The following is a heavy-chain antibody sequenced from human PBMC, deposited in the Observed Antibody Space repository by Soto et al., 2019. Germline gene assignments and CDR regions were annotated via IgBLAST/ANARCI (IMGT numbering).Heavy chain of an antibody. D-gene: IGHD3-10*01. Sequence: SETLSLTCTVSGGSISSSSYYWGWIRQPPGKGLEWIGSIYYSGSTYYNPSLKSRVTISVDTSKNQFSLKLSSVTAADTAVYYCATWAVLLWFGESHPHAYYFDYWGQGTLVTVSS. J-gene: IGHJ4*02. V-gene: IGHV4-39*01. CDR1: GGSISSSSYY. CDR2: IYYSGST. CDR3: ATWAVLLWFGESHPHAYYFDY.